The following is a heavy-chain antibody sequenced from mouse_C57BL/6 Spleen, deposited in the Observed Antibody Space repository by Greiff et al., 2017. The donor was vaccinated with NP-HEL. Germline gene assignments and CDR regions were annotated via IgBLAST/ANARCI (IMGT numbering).Heavy chain of an antibody. Sequence: QVQLKQPGAELVKPGASVKMSCKASGYTFTSYWITWVKQRPGQGLEWIGDIYPGSGSTNYNEKFKSKATLTVDTSSSTAYMQLSSLTSEDSAVYYCASHDGYPGAMDYWGQGTSVTVSS. D-gene: IGHD2-3*01. V-gene: IGHV1-55*01. CDR2: IYPGSGST. J-gene: IGHJ4*01. CDR1: GYTFTSYW. CDR3: ASHDGYPGAMDY.